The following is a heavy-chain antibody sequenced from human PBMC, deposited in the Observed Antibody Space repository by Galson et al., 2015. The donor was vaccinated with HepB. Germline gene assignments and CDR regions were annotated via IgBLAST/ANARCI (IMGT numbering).Heavy chain of an antibody. CDR1: GFTFSSYG. D-gene: IGHD5-18*01. CDR2: ISYDGSNN. Sequence: SLRLSCAASGFTFSSYGMHWVRQAPGKGLEWVAVISYDGSNNYYADSVKGRFTISRDNSRNTLSLQMNSLRPEDTAVYYCARAGPTAMVTNNPFDYWGQGTLVTVSS. V-gene: IGHV3-30*03. J-gene: IGHJ4*02. CDR3: ARAGPTAMVTNNPFDY.